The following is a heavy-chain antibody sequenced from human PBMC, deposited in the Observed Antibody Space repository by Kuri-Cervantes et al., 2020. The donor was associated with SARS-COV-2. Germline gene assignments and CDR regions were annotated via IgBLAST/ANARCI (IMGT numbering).Heavy chain of an antibody. V-gene: IGHV1-69*06. Sequence: SVKVSCKASGYTFTSYYMHWVRQAPGQGLEWMGGIIPIFGTANYAQKFQGRVTITADKSTSTAYMELGSLRSEDTAVYYCATYGGKPLTSVWGQGTLVTVSS. CDR1: GYTFTSYY. CDR3: ATYGGKPLTSV. CDR2: IIPIFGTA. D-gene: IGHD4-23*01. J-gene: IGHJ4*02.